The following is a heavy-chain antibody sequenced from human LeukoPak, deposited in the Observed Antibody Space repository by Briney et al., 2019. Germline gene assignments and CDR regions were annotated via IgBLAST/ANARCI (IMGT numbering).Heavy chain of an antibody. CDR2: IYYSGNT. D-gene: IGHD1-14*01. J-gene: IGHJ4*02. V-gene: IGHV4-39*01. Sequence: SETLSLTCTVSGGSISSSSFYWGWIRQPPGKGLEWIGSIYYSGNTYYNPSLKSRVTISVDTSKNQFSLKLSSVTTADTAVYYCARLNQGNRFDYWGQGTLVTVSS. CDR3: ARLNQGNRFDY. CDR1: GGSISSSSFY.